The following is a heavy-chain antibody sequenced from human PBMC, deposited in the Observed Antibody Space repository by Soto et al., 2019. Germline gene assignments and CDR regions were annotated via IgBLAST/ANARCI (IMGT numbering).Heavy chain of an antibody. J-gene: IGHJ4*02. D-gene: IGHD3-10*01. CDR3: TRAKTMIRGAFDY. CDR2: IAPSGHDT. Sequence: ASVKVSCKASGYAFSSYGMSWVRQAPGQGLEWMGKIAPSGHDTTYAQNFQGRVTMTSDTSTSTVYMELTSLRPEDTAVNYCTRAKTMIRGAFDYWGLGTLVTV. CDR1: GYAFSSYG. V-gene: IGHV1-46*03.